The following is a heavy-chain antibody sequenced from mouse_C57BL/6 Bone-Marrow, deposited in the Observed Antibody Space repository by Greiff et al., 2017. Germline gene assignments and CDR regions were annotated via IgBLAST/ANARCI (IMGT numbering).Heavy chain of an antibody. D-gene: IGHD1-1*01. Sequence: VQLQQSGPVLVKPGASVKMSCKASGYTFTDYYMNWVKQSHGKSLEWIGVINPYNGGTSYNQKFKGKATLTVDKSSSTAYMELNSLTSEDSAVYYCARRGTTVVPFDYWGQGTTLTVSS. CDR1: GYTFTDYY. CDR2: INPYNGGT. J-gene: IGHJ2*01. V-gene: IGHV1-19*01. CDR3: ARRGTTVVPFDY.